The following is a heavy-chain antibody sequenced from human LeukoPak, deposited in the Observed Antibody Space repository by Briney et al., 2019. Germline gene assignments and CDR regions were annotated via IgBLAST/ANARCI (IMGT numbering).Heavy chain of an antibody. V-gene: IGHV3-23*01. D-gene: IGHD2-2*02. CDR1: RFTFASYA. J-gene: IGHJ4*02. CDR3: AKGEYQLLYGDY. Sequence: GGSLSLSCPVARFTFASYAISWVRQAAGRGREWVSSISGSGGNTYYADSVKGRFTISRDNSKNTLYLEMNRLRGEDTAVYYCAKGEYQLLYGDYWGQGTLVTVSS. CDR2: ISGSGGNT.